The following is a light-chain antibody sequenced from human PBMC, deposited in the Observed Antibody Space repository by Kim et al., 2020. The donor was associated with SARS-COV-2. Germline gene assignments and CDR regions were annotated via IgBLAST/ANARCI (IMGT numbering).Light chain of an antibody. CDR3: QQYGKT. CDR2: AAS. CDR1: QSVSSSS. V-gene: IGKV3-20*01. J-gene: IGKJ1*01. Sequence: EIVLTQSPGTLSLSPGERATLSCRASQSVSSSSLAWYQQRPGQAPRLLIYAASSRATGIPDRFSGSGSGTDFTLSISRLEPEDFAVYYCQQYGKTVGQGTKV.